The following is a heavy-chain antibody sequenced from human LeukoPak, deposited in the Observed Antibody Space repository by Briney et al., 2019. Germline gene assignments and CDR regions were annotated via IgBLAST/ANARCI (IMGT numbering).Heavy chain of an antibody. CDR1: GFTFSNYW. J-gene: IGHJ4*02. Sequence: GGSLRLSCAASGFTFSNYWIHWVRQAPGKGLVWVSRIDNAGSITTYADSVKGRFTISRDNAENTLYLQMNSLRAEDTAVYYCARGPGSSSLDYWGQGTLVTVSS. V-gene: IGHV3-74*03. D-gene: IGHD6-6*01. CDR3: ARGPGSSSLDY. CDR2: IDNAGSIT.